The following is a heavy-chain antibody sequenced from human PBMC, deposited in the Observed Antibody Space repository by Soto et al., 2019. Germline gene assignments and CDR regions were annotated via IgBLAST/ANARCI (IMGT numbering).Heavy chain of an antibody. V-gene: IGHV4-34*01. Sequence: SETLSLTCAVYGGSFSCYYWSWIRQPPGQGLEWVGEINHSGSTNYNPSLKSRVTISLGKSKSQFSLKLTSVTAADSAVYYCARDDHIVVVPTSLGAMDVWGQGTTVTVSS. J-gene: IGHJ6*02. D-gene: IGHD2-2*01. CDR1: GGSFSCYY. CDR2: INHSGST. CDR3: ARDDHIVVVPTSLGAMDV.